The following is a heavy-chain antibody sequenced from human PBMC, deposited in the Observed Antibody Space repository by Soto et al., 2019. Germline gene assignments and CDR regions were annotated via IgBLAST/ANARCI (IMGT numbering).Heavy chain of an antibody. CDR2: IKSDGSEQ. Sequence: PEGALRLSCAAGGFSFSAYYMTWVRQAPGKGLEWVASIKSDGSEQYYVDSVKGRFTISRDNAKNSLYLQMNSLRAGDTGLYYCSIENWCQDYQGPGPLFTVSS. V-gene: IGHV3-7*03. J-gene: IGHJ4*01. D-gene: IGHD2-15*01. CDR1: GFSFSAYY. CDR3: SIENWCQDY.